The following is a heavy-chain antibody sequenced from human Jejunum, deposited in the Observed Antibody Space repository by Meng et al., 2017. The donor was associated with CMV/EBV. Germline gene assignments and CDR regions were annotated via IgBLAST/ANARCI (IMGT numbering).Heavy chain of an antibody. V-gene: IGHV3-30*03. D-gene: IGHD1-26*01. CDR3: ARENDYYNYFDY. CDR1: GFPFRNYP. J-gene: IGHJ4*02. Sequence: ASGFPFRNYPMHWVRQAPGKGLQWVAGISYDGDNKYHTDSVMGRFTISRDDSRNTLFLQMNGLRGDDTAIYYCARENDYYNYFDYWGRGTQVTVSS. CDR2: ISYDGDNK.